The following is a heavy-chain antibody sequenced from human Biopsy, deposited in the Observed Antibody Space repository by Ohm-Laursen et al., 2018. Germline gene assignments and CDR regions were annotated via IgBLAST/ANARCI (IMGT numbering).Heavy chain of an antibody. CDR3: ARVAGGYAYYYGMDV. V-gene: IGHV4-59*04. D-gene: IGHD5-12*01. J-gene: IGHJ6*02. CDR2: IYYDGIT. CDR1: GDSVTKYY. Sequence: GTLSLTCSVSGDSVTKYYWSWIRQPPGKGLEWIGNIYYDGITYYDPSLKSRVAMSVDTSKNQFSLRLTSVTAADTAVYYCARVAGGYAYYYGMDVWGQGTTVTVSS.